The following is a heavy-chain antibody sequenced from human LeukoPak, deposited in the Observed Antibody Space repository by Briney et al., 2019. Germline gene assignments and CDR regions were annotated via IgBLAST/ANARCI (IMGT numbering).Heavy chain of an antibody. D-gene: IGHD6-13*01. J-gene: IGHJ3*02. CDR3: AKSYSSSWYGAFDI. Sequence: PGRSLRLSCAASGFTFDDYAMHWVRQAPGKGLEWVSGISWNSGSIGYADSVKGRFTISRDNAKNSLYLQMNGLRAEDMALYYCAKSYSSSWYGAFDIWGQGTMVTVSS. V-gene: IGHV3-9*03. CDR1: GFTFDDYA. CDR2: ISWNSGSI.